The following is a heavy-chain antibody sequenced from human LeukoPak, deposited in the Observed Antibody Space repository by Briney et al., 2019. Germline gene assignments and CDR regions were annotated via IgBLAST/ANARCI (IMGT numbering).Heavy chain of an antibody. D-gene: IGHD1-26*01. CDR3: VREVTSGSFDS. J-gene: IGHJ4*02. CDR1: GFTFSNYA. V-gene: IGHV3-30*04. CDR2: ISSDGSNG. Sequence: PGRSLRLSCAASGFTFSNYAMHWVRQAPGRGLEWVTVISSDGSNGYYAGSVKGRFTISRDNSQNTLYVQMSSLRPEDTAMNYCVREVTSGSFDSWGQGTLVTVSS.